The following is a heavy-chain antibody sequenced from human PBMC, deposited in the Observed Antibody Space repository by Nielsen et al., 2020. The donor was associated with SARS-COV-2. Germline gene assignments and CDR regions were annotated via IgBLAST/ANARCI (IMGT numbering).Heavy chain of an antibody. D-gene: IGHD5-18*01. V-gene: IGHV3-23*01. J-gene: IGHJ4*02. Sequence: ESLKISCAASGFSFSNYAMNWVRHAPGKGLEWVSAISGRGGNTFYADSVKGRFTISRDNSKSTLYLQMNSLSAEDTAIYYCAKSDGGYSYGYPDYWGQGTLVTVSS. CDR1: GFSFSNYA. CDR3: AKSDGGYSYGYPDY. CDR2: ISGRGGNT.